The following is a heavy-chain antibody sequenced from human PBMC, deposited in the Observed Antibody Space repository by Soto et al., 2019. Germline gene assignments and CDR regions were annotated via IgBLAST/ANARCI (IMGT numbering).Heavy chain of an antibody. Sequence: AASVKVSCKASGYTFTSYDINWVRQATGQGLEWMGWMNPNSGNTGYAQKFQGRVTMTRNTSISTAYMELSSLRSEDTAVYYCARGVRGSGSYYIYYYYYGMDVWGQGTTVTVSS. V-gene: IGHV1-8*01. CDR3: ARGVRGSGSYYIYYYYYGMDV. D-gene: IGHD3-10*01. CDR2: MNPNSGNT. CDR1: GYTFTSYD. J-gene: IGHJ6*02.